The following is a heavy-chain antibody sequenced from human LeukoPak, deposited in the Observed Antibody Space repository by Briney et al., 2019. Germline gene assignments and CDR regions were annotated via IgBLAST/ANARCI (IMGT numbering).Heavy chain of an antibody. J-gene: IGHJ4*02. D-gene: IGHD4-11*01. CDR3: ARAPTVTTGFDY. CDR1: GYTFTGYY. V-gene: IGHV1-2*04. CDR2: INPNSGGT. Sequence: ASVKVSCKASGYTFTGYYMHWVRQAPGQGLEWMGWINPNSGGTNYAQKFQGWVTMTRDTSISTAYMELSSLRSEDTAVYYCARAPTVTTGFDYWGQGTLVTVSS.